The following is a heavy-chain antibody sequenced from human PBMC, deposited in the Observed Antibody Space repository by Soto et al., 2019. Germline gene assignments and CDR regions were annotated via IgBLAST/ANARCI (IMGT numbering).Heavy chain of an antibody. CDR2: VSSSGNT. J-gene: IGHJ6*02. D-gene: IGHD3-9*01. CDR3: ARADYEILTGSYAMDV. CDR1: GASIRSTY. V-gene: IGHV4-4*07. Sequence: SETLSLTCTVSGASIRSTYWSWIRQSPGKGLEWIGRVSSSGNTNANPTLNSRATMSIDTSKNQFSLRLRSVTAADTAVYYCARADYEILTGSYAMDVWGQGTTVTVSS.